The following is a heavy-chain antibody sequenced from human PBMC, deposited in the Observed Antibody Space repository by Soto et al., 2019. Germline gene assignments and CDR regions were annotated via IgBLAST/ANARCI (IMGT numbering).Heavy chain of an antibody. V-gene: IGHV6-1*01. CDR1: GDSVSSNSAA. CDR2: TYYRSKWYN. CDR3: ASSGTTGQNWFDP. Sequence: SQTLSLTCAISGDSVSSNSAALNWIRQSPSRGLEWLGRTYYRSKWYNDYAVSVKSRITINPDTSKNQFSLQLNSVTPEDTAVYYCASSGTTGQNWFDPWGQGTLVTVSS. J-gene: IGHJ5*02. D-gene: IGHD1-7*01.